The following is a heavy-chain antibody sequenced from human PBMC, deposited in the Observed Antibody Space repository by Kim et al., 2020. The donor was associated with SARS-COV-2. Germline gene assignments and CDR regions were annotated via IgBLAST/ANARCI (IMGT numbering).Heavy chain of an antibody. CDR1: GGSISSGGYY. CDR2: IYYSGST. J-gene: IGHJ4*02. Sequence: TLSLTCTVSGGSISSGGYYWSWIRQHPGKGLEWIGYIYYSGSTYYNPSLKSRVTISVDTSKNQFSLKLSSVTAADTAVYYCARGGALGELLTFDYWGQGTLVTVSS. CDR3: ARGGALGELLTFDY. D-gene: IGHD3-10*01. V-gene: IGHV4-31*03.